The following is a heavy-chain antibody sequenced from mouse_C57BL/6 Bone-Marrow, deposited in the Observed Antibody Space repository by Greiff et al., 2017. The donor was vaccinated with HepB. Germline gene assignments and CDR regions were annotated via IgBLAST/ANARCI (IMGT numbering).Heavy chain of an antibody. D-gene: IGHD1-1*01. CDR3: ARACYYGSTSYWYFDV. V-gene: IGHV1-59*01. J-gene: IGHJ1*03. CDR1: GYTFTSYW. CDR2: IDPSDSYT. Sequence: QVQLQQSGAELVRPGTSVKLSCKASGYTFTSYWMHWVKQRPGQGLEWIGVIDPSDSYTNYNQKFKGKATLTVDTSSSTAYMQLSSLTSEDSAVYYCARACYYGSTSYWYFDVWGTGTTVTVSS.